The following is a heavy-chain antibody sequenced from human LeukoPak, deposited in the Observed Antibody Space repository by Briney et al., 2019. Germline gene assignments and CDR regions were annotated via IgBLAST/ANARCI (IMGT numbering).Heavy chain of an antibody. CDR3: AKVLTFYDSSGYYSGLNY. J-gene: IGHJ4*02. D-gene: IGHD3-22*01. Sequence: GGSLRLSCAASGFTFSSYSMNWVRQAPGKGLEWVSAISGSGGSTYYADSVKGRFTISRDNSKNTLYLQMNSLRAEDTAVYYCAKVLTFYDSSGYYSGLNYWGQGTLVTVSS. CDR2: ISGSGGST. CDR1: GFTFSSYS. V-gene: IGHV3-23*01.